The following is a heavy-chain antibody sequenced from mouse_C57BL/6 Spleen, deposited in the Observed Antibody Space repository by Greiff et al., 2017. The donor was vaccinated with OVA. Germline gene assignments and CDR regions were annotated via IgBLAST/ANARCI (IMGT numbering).Heavy chain of an antibody. CDR1: GYTFTSYW. CDR2: IDPSDSYT. D-gene: IGHD3-3*01. CDR3: ARGGLSYAMDY. Sequence: QVQLQQPGAELVMPGASVKLSCKASGYTFTSYWMHWVKQRPGQGLEWIGEIDPSDSYTNYNQKFKGKSTLTVDTSSSTAYMQLSSLTSEDSAVYYCARGGLSYAMDYWGQGTSVTVSS. J-gene: IGHJ4*01. V-gene: IGHV1-69*01.